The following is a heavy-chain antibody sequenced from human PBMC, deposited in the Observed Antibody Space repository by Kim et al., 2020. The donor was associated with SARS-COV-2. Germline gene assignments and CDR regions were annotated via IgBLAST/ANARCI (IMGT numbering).Heavy chain of an antibody. J-gene: IGHJ4*02. Sequence: SETLSPTCAVSGGSISSSNWWSWVRQPPGKGLEWTGEIYHSGSTNYNPSLKSRVTISVDKSKNQFSLKLSSVTAADTAVYYCAGVSLPDTAMALDYWSQGTLVTVS. D-gene: IGHD5-18*01. CDR2: IYHSGST. CDR3: AGVSLPDTAMALDY. V-gene: IGHV4-4*02. CDR1: GGSISSSNW.